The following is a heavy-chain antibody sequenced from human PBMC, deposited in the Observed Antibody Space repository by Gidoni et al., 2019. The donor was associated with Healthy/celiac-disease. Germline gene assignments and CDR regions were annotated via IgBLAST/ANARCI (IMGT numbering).Heavy chain of an antibody. CDR1: GYTLTELS. J-gene: IGHJ5*02. D-gene: IGHD2-2*01. V-gene: IGHV1-24*01. Sequence: QVQLVQSGAEVQKPGASVKVSCKVSGYTLTELSMHWVRQAPGKVLEWMGGFDPEDGETIYAQKFQGRVTMTEDTSTDTAYMELSSLRSEDTAVYYCATSYCSSNSCYPWFDPWGQGTLVTVSS. CDR2: FDPEDGET. CDR3: ATSYCSSNSCYPWFDP.